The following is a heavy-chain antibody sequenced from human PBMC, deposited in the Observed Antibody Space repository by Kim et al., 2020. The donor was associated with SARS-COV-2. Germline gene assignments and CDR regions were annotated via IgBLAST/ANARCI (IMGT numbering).Heavy chain of an antibody. D-gene: IGHD6-13*01. J-gene: IGHJ6*02. V-gene: IGHV3-64*01. CDR2: ISSNGGST. CDR1: GFTFSSCA. Sequence: GGSLRLSCAASGFTFSSCAMNWVRQAPGKGLEYVSGISSNGGSTYYANSVKGRFTISRDNSKNTLYLQMGSLRAEDMAVYYCARGYSSSHSYYGMDVWGQGATVTVSS. CDR3: ARGYSSSHSYYGMDV.